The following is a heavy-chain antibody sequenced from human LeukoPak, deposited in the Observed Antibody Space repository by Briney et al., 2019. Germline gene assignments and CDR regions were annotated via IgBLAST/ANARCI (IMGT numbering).Heavy chain of an antibody. CDR2: IYSGGST. D-gene: IGHD2-21*02. Sequence: PGGSLRLSCAASGFTVSSNYMSWVRQAPGKGLEWVSVIYSGGSTYYADSVKGRFTISRDNSKNTLYLQMNSLRAEDTAVYYCARTLSATAHFDYWGQGTLVTVSS. CDR3: ARTLSATAHFDY. CDR1: GFTVSSNY. V-gene: IGHV3-53*01. J-gene: IGHJ4*02.